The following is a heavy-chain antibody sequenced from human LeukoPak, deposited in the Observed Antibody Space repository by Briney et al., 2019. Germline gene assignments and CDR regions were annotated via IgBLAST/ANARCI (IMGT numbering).Heavy chain of an antibody. D-gene: IGHD3-10*01. CDR3: ASRGSNSYYGIDH. CDR2: IIPMMGTA. V-gene: IGHV1-69*11. J-gene: IGHJ4*02. Sequence: GASVKVSCKASGTTFSSYALSWVRQAPGQGLEWLGRIIPMMGTASYSDKYKGRISITADESTTTAHMELNNLRFEDTAVYFCASRGSNSYYGIDHWGQGTLITVSS. CDR1: GTTFSSYA.